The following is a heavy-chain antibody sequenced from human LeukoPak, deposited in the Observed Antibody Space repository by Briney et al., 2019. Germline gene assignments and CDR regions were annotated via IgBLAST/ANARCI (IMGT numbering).Heavy chain of an antibody. J-gene: IGHJ4*02. CDR3: AKITAAGSFDY. CDR2: IYTSGST. Sequence: PSETLSLTCTVSGGSISSYYWSWIRQPAGKGLEWIGHIYTSGSTNYNPSLKSRVTMSVDTSKNQFSLKLSSVTAADTAVYYCAKITAAGSFDYWGQGTLVTVSS. CDR1: GGSISSYY. D-gene: IGHD6-13*01. V-gene: IGHV4-4*07.